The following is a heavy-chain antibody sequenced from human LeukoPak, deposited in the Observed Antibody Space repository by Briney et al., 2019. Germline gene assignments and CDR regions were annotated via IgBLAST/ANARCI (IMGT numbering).Heavy chain of an antibody. Sequence: PSETLSLTCTVSGGSISSYYWSWIRQPSGKGLEWIGYIYYSGSTNYNPSLKSRVTISVDTSKNQFSLKLSSVTAADTAVYYCARASTYYYDSSGYPGAYYYYYYYMDVWGKGTTVTVSS. D-gene: IGHD3-22*01. CDR2: IYYSGST. J-gene: IGHJ6*03. CDR1: GGSISSYY. V-gene: IGHV4-59*01. CDR3: ARASTYYYDSSGYPGAYYYYYYYMDV.